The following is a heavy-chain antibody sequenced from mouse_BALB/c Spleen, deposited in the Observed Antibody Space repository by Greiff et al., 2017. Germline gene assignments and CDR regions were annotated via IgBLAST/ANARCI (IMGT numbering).Heavy chain of an antibody. CDR2: INSNGGST. V-gene: IGHV5-6-3*01. J-gene: IGHJ4*01. CDR1: GFTFSSYG. CDR3: ARGGNWDYAMDY. Sequence: EVKLVESGGGLVKPGGSLKLSCAASGFTFSSYGMSWVRQTPDKRLELVATINSNGGSTYYPDSVKGRFTISRDNAKNTLYLQMSSLKSEDTAMYYCARGGNWDYAMDYWGQGTSVTVSS. D-gene: IGHD2-1*01.